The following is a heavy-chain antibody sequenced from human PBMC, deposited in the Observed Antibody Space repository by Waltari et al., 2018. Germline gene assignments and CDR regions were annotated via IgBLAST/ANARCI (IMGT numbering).Heavy chain of an antibody. D-gene: IGHD5-12*01. CDR3: ARGDGYNFNFDY. Sequence: QVQLQESGPGLVKPSETLSLTCTVSGGSISSYYWSWIRQPPGKGLEWIGYIYYSGSTNYNPSLKRRVTISVDTSKNQFSLKLSSVTAADTAVYYCARGDGYNFNFDYWGQGTLVTVSS. V-gene: IGHV4-59*01. J-gene: IGHJ4*02. CDR1: GGSISSYY. CDR2: IYYSGST.